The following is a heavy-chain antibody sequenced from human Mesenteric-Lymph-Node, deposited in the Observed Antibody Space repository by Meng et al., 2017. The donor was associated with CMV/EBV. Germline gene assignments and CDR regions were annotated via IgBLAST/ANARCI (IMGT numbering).Heavy chain of an antibody. CDR1: GGSISSGSYY. Sequence: SETLSLTCSVSGGSISSGSYYWDWIRQPPGKGLEWIGEISHSGSTNYNPSLQSRVTISLDETNNHFSLRLTSVTAADTGVYFCASSYYYASGHTLYYFDYWGQGALVTVSS. CDR2: ISHSGST. CDR3: ASSYYYASGHTLYYFDY. V-gene: IGHV4-39*07. D-gene: IGHD3-10*01. J-gene: IGHJ4*02.